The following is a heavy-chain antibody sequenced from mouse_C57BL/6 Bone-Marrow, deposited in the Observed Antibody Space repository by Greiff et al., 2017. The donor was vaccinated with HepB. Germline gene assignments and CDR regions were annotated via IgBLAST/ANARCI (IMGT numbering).Heavy chain of an antibody. CDR1: GYSFTSYY. Sequence: VKLQQSGPELVKPGASVKISCKASGYSFTSYYIHWVKQRPGQGLEWIGWIYPGSGNTKYNEKFKGKATLTADTSSSTAYMQLSSLTSEDSAVYYCASPYDYDGPWYFDVWGTGTTVTVSS. CDR2: IYPGSGNT. V-gene: IGHV1-66*01. CDR3: ASPYDYDGPWYFDV. D-gene: IGHD2-4*01. J-gene: IGHJ1*03.